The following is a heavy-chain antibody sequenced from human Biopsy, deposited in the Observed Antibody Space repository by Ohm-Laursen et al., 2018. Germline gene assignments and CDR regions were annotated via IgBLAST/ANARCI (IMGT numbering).Heavy chain of an antibody. V-gene: IGHV3-20*04. Sequence: SLRLSCAASGFTFSGHGMNWVRQAPGKGLEWVSGLTWNGGTTGYADSVKGRFTISRDNSKNTLYLQINTLTLEDTAFYYCARGLSSGWYGYFDVWGRGTLVTVSS. CDR1: GFTFSGHG. CDR3: ARGLSSGWYGYFDV. D-gene: IGHD6-19*01. CDR2: LTWNGGTT. J-gene: IGHJ2*01.